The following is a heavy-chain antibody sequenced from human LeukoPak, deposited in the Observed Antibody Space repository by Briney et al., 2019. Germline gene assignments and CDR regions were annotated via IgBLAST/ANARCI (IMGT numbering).Heavy chain of an antibody. Sequence: GGSLRLSCAASGFTFSNYNMNWVRQTPGKGLEWVSSITRGSIYTFYADSVKGRFTISRDNAKNSLSLQMNSLRAEDTAVYYCARDRLRFFDSYAFDIWGQGTMVTVSS. V-gene: IGHV3-21*04. J-gene: IGHJ3*02. CDR1: GFTFSNYN. D-gene: IGHD3-9*01. CDR2: ITRGSIYT. CDR3: ARDRLRFFDSYAFDI.